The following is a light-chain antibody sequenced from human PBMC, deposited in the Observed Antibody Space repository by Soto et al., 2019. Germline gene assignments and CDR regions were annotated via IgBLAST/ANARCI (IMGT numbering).Light chain of an antibody. CDR2: GAS. CDR3: QQYASSHRT. V-gene: IGKV3-20*01. Sequence: EIVLTQSPGTLSLSQGERATLSCRASQSVRSSYLAWYQQKPGQAPRLLIHGASSRATGIPDRFSGSGSGTDFTLTISRLEPEDFAVYYCQQYASSHRTFGQGTKVESK. J-gene: IGKJ1*01. CDR1: QSVRSSY.